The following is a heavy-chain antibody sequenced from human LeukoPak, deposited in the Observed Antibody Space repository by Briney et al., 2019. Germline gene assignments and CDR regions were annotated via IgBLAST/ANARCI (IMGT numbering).Heavy chain of an antibody. V-gene: IGHV3-21*04. D-gene: IGHD1-26*01. CDR3: VKDSPPRYSGSPPAY. Sequence: GGSLRLSCAASGFTFSSYSMNWVRQAPGRGLEWVSSIGFTGSYIYYADSVKGRFTISRDNAKNSLYLQMNSLRADDTAVYYCVKDSPPRYSGSPPAYWGQGTLVTVSS. J-gene: IGHJ4*02. CDR2: IGFTGSYI. CDR1: GFTFSSYS.